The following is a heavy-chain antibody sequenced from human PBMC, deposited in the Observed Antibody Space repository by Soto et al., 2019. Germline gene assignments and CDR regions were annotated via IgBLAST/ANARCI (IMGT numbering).Heavy chain of an antibody. Sequence: ASVKVSCKASGYMFTTYVMHWVRQAPGERLECMGWINAGNGNRKYSQKFQGRVSITTDTSASTAYMELSSLRSEDTAVYYCARGNRDPQYYSDNSDCYGAFDIWGQGTVVTVSS. D-gene: IGHD3-22*01. CDR1: GYMFTTYV. CDR2: INAGNGNR. CDR3: ARGNRDPQYYSDNSDCYGAFDI. V-gene: IGHV1-3*01. J-gene: IGHJ3*02.